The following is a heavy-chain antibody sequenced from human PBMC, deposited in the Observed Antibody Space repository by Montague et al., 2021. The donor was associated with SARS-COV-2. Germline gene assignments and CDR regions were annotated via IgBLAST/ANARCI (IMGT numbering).Heavy chain of an antibody. V-gene: IGHV3-23*03. J-gene: IGHJ4*02. CDR1: GFTFSSSA. Sequence: SLRLSCAASGFTFSSSAMIWVRQAPGEGLEWVSVIYSGGSSTYYXDSVKGRFTISRDNSKNTLYLEMNSLRAEDTAVYYCAKVTYYDILTGSIPFRYYFDYWGQGTLVTVSS. CDR2: IYSGGSST. D-gene: IGHD3-9*01. CDR3: AKVTYYDILTGSIPFRYYFDY.